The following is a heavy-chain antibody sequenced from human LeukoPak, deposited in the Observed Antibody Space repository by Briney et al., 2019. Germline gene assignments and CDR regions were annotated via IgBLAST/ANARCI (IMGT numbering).Heavy chain of an antibody. J-gene: IGHJ3*02. D-gene: IGHD3-3*01. CDR3: ARDSSDFWSGNDAFDI. CDR2: IYYSGST. V-gene: IGHV4-59*11. Sequence: SETLSLTCTVSGGSISSHYRSWIRQPPGKGLEWIGYIYYSGSTNYNPSLKSRVTISVDTSKNQFSLKLSSVTAADTAVYYCARDSSDFWSGNDAFDIWGQGTMVTVSS. CDR1: GGSISSHY.